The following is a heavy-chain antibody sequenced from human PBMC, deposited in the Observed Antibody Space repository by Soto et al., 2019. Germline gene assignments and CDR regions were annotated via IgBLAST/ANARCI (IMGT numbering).Heavy chain of an antibody. V-gene: IGHV3-30*18. J-gene: IGHJ6*02. D-gene: IGHD4-17*01. CDR1: GFTFSTYG. CDR3: AKDLQSYGDYDYYCYGMDV. Sequence: QVQLVESGGGEVQPGRSLTISCAASGFTFSTYGFHWVRQTPGKGLEWVAVISYDGTNKFYSDSVKGRFTISRDNFKNALTLQMNSLRADDTAVYSSAKDLQSYGDYDYYCYGMDVWGLGTRVTVS. CDR2: ISYDGTNK.